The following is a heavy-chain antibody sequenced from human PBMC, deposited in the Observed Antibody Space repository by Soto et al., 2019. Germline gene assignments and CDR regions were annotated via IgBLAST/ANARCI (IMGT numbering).Heavy chain of an antibody. CDR3: ATYPLSQGYYPYFDY. CDR2: INHSGST. D-gene: IGHD1-26*01. V-gene: IGHV4-34*01. J-gene: IGHJ4*02. CDR1: GGSFSGYY. Sequence: QVQLQQWGAGLLKPSETLSLTCAVYGGSFSGYYWSWIRQPPGKGLEWIGEINHSGSTNYNQSLKSRVTISVDTSKSQFSLKLSSVTAADTAVYYCATYPLSQGYYPYFDYWGQGTLVTVSS.